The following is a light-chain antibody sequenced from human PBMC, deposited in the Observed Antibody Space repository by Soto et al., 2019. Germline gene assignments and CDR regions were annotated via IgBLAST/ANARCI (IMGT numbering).Light chain of an antibody. CDR3: SSYTSSSTSVV. V-gene: IGLV2-14*03. J-gene: IGLJ2*01. CDR2: DVS. Sequence: QSVLTQPASVSGSPGQSITISCTGTNSDVGGYNYVSWYQHHPGKAPKLMIYDVSNRPSGVSNRFSGSKSGNTASLTISGLQAEDEADYYCSSYTSSSTSVVFGGGTKLTVL. CDR1: NSDVGGYNY.